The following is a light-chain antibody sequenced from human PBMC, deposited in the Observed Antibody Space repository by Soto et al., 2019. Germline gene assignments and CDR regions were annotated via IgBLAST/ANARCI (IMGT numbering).Light chain of an antibody. J-gene: IGKJ4*01. CDR1: QSISSW. CDR3: QQYNNWPPLT. CDR2: DAS. V-gene: IGKV1-5*01. Sequence: DIQMTQSPSTLSASVGDRVTITCRASQSISSWLAWYQQKPGKAPKLLIYDASSLESGVPSRFSGSGSGTEFTLTISSLQSEDFAVYSCQQYNNWPPLTFGGGTKVEIK.